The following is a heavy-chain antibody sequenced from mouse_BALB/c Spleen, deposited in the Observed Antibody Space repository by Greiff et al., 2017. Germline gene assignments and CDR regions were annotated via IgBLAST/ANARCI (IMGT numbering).Heavy chain of an antibody. J-gene: IGHJ2*01. CDR2: ISSGSSTI. CDR1: GFTFSSFG. CDR3: AREGNYYGSSYFDY. V-gene: IGHV5-17*02. D-gene: IGHD1-1*01. Sequence: EVKLVESGGGLVQPGGSRKLSCAASGFTFSSFGMHWVRQAPEKGLEWVAYISSGSSTIYYADTVKGRFTISRDNPKNTLFLQMTSLRSEDTAMYYCAREGNYYGSSYFDYWGQGTTLTVSS.